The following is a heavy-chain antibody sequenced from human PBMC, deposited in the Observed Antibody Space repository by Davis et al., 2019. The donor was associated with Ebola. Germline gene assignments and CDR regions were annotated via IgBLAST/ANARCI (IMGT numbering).Heavy chain of an antibody. Sequence: GSLRLSCAVYGGPFNGYYWSWIRQPPAKGLEWIAEIDHSGTTNYNSSLKSRVTMSVDTSKNQFSLKLISVTAADTAVYYCAFVGVNTKGDARDIWGQGTMVTVSS. CDR3: AFVGVNTKGDARDI. CDR2: IDHSGTT. J-gene: IGHJ3*02. V-gene: IGHV4-34*01. D-gene: IGHD1-26*01. CDR1: GGPFNGYY.